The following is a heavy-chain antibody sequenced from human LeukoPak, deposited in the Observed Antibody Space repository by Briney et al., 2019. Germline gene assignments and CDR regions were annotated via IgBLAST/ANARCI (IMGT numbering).Heavy chain of an antibody. CDR1: GGSMSSYY. Sequence: SETLSLTCTVSGGSMSSYYWSWIRQPPGKGLEWIGYIYYSGSTNYNPSLKSRVTISVDTSKNQFSLKLSSVTAADTAVYYCAREWFGELSVFDPWGQGTLVTVSS. CDR2: IYYSGST. V-gene: IGHV4-59*12. J-gene: IGHJ5*02. CDR3: AREWFGELSVFDP. D-gene: IGHD3-10*01.